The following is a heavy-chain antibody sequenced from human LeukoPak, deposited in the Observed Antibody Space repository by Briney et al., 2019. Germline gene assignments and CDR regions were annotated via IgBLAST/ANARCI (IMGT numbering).Heavy chain of an antibody. CDR2: IYPGDSDT. CDR1: GYSFTSYW. CDR3: ARHNTDSSGWYWEFDY. V-gene: IGHV5-51*01. Sequence: GESLKISCKGSGYSFTSYWIGWVRQMPGKGLEWMGIIYPGDSDTRYSPSFQGQVTISADKSISTAYLQWSSLKASDTAMYYCARHNTDSSGWYWEFDYWGQGTLVTVSS. D-gene: IGHD6-19*01. J-gene: IGHJ4*02.